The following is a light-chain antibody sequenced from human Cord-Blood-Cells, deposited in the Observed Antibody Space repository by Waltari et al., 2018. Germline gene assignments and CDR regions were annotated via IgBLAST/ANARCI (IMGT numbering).Light chain of an antibody. Sequence: DIQMTQSPSPLSASVGDRVTITCRASQSITSYLNWYQQKPGKAPKLRIYAASSLQSGVPSRFSGSGSGTDFTLTISSLQPEDFATYYCQQSYSTVTFGPGTKVDIK. CDR1: QSITSY. J-gene: IGKJ3*01. V-gene: IGKV1-39*01. CDR2: AAS. CDR3: QQSYSTVT.